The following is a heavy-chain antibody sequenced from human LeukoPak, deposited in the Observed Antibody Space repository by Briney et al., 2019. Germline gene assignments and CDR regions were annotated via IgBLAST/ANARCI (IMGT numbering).Heavy chain of an antibody. Sequence: SQTLSLTCTVSGGSISSYYWSWIRQPPGKGLEWIGYIYYSGSTNYNPSLKSRVTISVDTSKNQFSLKLSSVTAADTAVYYCARDRDAFDIWGQGTMVTVSS. J-gene: IGHJ3*02. CDR2: IYYSGST. CDR1: GGSISSYY. CDR3: ARDRDAFDI. V-gene: IGHV4-59*01.